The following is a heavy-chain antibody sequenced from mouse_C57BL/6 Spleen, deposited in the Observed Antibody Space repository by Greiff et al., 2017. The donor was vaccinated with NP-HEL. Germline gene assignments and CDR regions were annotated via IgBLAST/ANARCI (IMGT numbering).Heavy chain of an antibody. J-gene: IGHJ4*01. D-gene: IGHD2-3*01. CDR2: ISSGGSYT. CDR1: GFTFSSYG. Sequence: DVMLVESGGDLVKPGGSLKLSCAASGFTFSSYGMSWVRQTPDKRLEWVATISSGGSYTYYPDSVKGRFTISRDNAKNTLYLQMSSLKSEDTAMYYCARHDVYDGYTGYAMDYWGQGTSVTVSS. CDR3: ARHDVYDGYTGYAMDY. V-gene: IGHV5-6*02.